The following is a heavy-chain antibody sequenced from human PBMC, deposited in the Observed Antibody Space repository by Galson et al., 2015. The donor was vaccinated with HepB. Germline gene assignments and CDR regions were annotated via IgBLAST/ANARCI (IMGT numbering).Heavy chain of an antibody. D-gene: IGHD3-9*01. CDR1: GFTFSNAW. CDR2: IKSKTDGGTT. CDR3: TTVPNYDILTGLLPTRVDY. J-gene: IGHJ4*02. V-gene: IGHV3-15*01. Sequence: SLRLSCAASGFTFSNAWMSWVRQAPGKGLEWVGRIKSKTDGGTTDYAAPVKGRFTISRDDSKNTLYLQMNSLKTEDTAVYYCTTVPNYDILTGLLPTRVDYWAREPWSPSPQ.